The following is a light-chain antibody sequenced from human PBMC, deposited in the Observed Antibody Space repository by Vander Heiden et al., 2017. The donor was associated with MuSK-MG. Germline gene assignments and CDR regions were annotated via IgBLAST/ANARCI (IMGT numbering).Light chain of an antibody. CDR3: QQSDSTPYT. Sequence: DIQMTQSPSSLSASVGDRVTINCRASQSISSQLNWYQQKPGKAPKFLIYEASSLQSGVPSRFSGSGSVTDFTLTISRLQPEDFATYYCQQSDSTPYTFGQGTKLEIK. V-gene: IGKV1-39*01. CDR2: EAS. J-gene: IGKJ2*01. CDR1: QSISSQ.